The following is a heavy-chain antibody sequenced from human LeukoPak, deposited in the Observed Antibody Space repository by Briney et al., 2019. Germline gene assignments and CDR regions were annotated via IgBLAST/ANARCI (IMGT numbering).Heavy chain of an antibody. CDR2: IHPSGIF. V-gene: IGHV4-34*01. D-gene: IGHD5-24*01. CDR1: GGSCDDYY. CDR3: ARGRDRSKAGDH. Sequence: SETLSLTCAVYGGSCDDYYCSWLRQPPGKGLEWIGEIHPSGIFYYNSSLLSRVTISIDTSKSQFSLRLTSVTAADTAFYYCARGRDRSKAGDHWGEGSLVTVSS. J-gene: IGHJ4*02.